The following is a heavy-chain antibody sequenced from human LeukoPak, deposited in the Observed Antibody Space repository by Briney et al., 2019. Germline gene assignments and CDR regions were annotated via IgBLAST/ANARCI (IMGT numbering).Heavy chain of an antibody. CDR1: GFTVSSKF. Sequence: GGSLRLSCAASGFTVSSKFMSWVRQAPGEGLEWISVIFSGGSTYYRDSVKGRFTISRDNSQNMVYLQMNSLRAEDTAVYYCAKGGGGYSYSSREKDAFDIWGQGTMVTVSS. D-gene: IGHD5-18*01. V-gene: IGHV3-53*01. CDR2: IFSGGST. J-gene: IGHJ3*02. CDR3: AKGGGGYSYSSREKDAFDI.